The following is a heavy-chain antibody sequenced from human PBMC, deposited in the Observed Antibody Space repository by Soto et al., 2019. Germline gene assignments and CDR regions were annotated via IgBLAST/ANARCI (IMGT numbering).Heavy chain of an antibody. V-gene: IGHV1-3*01. D-gene: IGHD2-2*01. CDR2: ISNAGSGNT. Sequence: ASVKVSCKTSGYPFPSFEVHWIRQAPGQRPEWMGGISNAGSGNTKYSQKFQDRLTITGDKRATTVYMALSSLTSEDTATYYCARESNHYQDFFQNWGQGTQVTVS. J-gene: IGHJ4*02. CDR1: GYPFPSFE. CDR3: ARESNHYQDFFQN.